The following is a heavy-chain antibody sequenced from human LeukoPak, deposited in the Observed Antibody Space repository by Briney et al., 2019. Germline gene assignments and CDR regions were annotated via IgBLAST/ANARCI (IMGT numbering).Heavy chain of an antibody. D-gene: IGHD2-15*01. J-gene: IGHJ4*02. CDR1: GYTFTDYY. Sequence: ASVKISCKASGYTFTDYYMHWVQQAPGKRLEWMGLVDPEDCETIYAEKFRGRVTITADTSTDIAYMELSSLRSEDTAVYYCATDLSVCSGGSCQDFWGQGTLVTVSS. CDR2: VDPEDCET. CDR3: ATDLSVCSGGSCQDF. V-gene: IGHV1-69-2*01.